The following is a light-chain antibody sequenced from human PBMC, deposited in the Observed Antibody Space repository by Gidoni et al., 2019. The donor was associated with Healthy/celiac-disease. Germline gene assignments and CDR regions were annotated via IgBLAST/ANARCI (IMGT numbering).Light chain of an antibody. V-gene: IGLV1-40*01. CDR2: GNS. J-gene: IGLJ3*02. Sequence: SVLTQPPSVSGAPGQRVTISCTGSSSNTGAGYDVHWYQQLPGTAPKLLIYGNSNRPSGVPDRFSGSKSGTSASLAITGLQAEDEADYYCQSYDSSLSGGVFGGGTKLTVL. CDR3: QSYDSSLSGGV. CDR1: SSNTGAGYD.